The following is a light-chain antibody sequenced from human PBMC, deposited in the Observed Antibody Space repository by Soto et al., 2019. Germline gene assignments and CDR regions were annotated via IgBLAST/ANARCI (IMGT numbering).Light chain of an antibody. Sequence: DVQMTQSPSTLSASIGDRVTITCRASQSIGQWLAWFQQKPGKAPKVLIYKASTLESGVPSRFSASGSGTEFTLTLSSLQPDDFANYYCQQYDGKSPWTFGQGTKVEIK. CDR3: QQYDGKSPWT. V-gene: IGKV1-5*03. CDR1: QSIGQW. CDR2: KAS. J-gene: IGKJ1*01.